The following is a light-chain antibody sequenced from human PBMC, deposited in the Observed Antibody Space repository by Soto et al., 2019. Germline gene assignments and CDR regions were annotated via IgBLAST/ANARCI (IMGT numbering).Light chain of an antibody. CDR2: EVN. Sequence: QSALTQPPSASGSPGQSVTISCTGASSDVGGYNYVSWYQQHPGKAPKLMIYEVNKRPSGVPDRCSGSKFGNTASLTVSGLQGEDEADYYCSSYGGSNNLVFGGGTQLTVL. V-gene: IGLV2-8*01. J-gene: IGLJ2*01. CDR1: SSDVGGYNY. CDR3: SSYGGSNNLV.